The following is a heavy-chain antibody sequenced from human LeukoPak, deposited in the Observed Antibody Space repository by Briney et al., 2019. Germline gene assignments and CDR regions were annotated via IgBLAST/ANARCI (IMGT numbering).Heavy chain of an antibody. D-gene: IGHD3-22*01. J-gene: IGHJ4*02. Sequence: SETLSLTCTVSGGSISSYYWSWIRQPPGKGLEWIGYIYYSGSTNYNPSLKSRVTISVDTSKNQFSLKLSSVTAADTAVYYCARYFKSHSSHDYWGQGTLVTVSS. CDR3: ARYFKSHSSHDY. CDR2: IYYSGST. V-gene: IGHV4-59*12. CDR1: GGSISSYY.